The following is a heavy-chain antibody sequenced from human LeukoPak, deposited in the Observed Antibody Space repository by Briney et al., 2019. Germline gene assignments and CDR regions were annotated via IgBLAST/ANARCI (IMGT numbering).Heavy chain of an antibody. CDR2: FDPEDGET. J-gene: IGHJ6*03. D-gene: IGHD3-22*01. CDR1: GYTLTELS. V-gene: IGHV1-24*01. Sequence: ASVKVSCKVSGYTLTELSMHWVRQAPGKGLGWMGGFDPEDGETIYAQKFQGRVTMTEDTSTDTAYMELSSLRSEDTAMYYCATSSSYLRYYYYYMDVWGKGTTVTVSS. CDR3: ATSSSYLRYYYYYMDV.